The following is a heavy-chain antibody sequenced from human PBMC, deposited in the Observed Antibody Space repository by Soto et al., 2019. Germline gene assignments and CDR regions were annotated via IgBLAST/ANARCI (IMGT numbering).Heavy chain of an antibody. CDR1: GGTFSSYA. Sequence: QVQLVQSGAEVKKPGSSVKVSCKASGGTFSSYAISWVRQAPGQGLEWMGGIIPIFGTANYAQKFQGRVTITADESTSTAYMELSSLRSEDTAVYYCARDLINPVAAAGTNYGMGVWGQGTTVTVSS. V-gene: IGHV1-69*01. J-gene: IGHJ6*02. D-gene: IGHD6-13*01. CDR2: IIPIFGTA. CDR3: ARDLINPVAAAGTNYGMGV.